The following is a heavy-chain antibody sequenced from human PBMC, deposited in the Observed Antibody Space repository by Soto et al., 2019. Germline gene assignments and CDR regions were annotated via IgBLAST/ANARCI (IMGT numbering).Heavy chain of an antibody. CDR1: GFTFSSYA. V-gene: IGHV3-30-3*01. D-gene: IGHD1-26*01. Sequence: HPXGSLRLSCAASGFTFSSYAMHWVRQAPGKGLEWVAVISYDGSNKYYADSVKGRFTISRDNSKNTLYLQMNSLRAEDTAVYYCAREGKKVGATGVGAFDIWGQGTMVTVSS. CDR3: AREGKKVGATGVGAFDI. J-gene: IGHJ3*02. CDR2: ISYDGSNK.